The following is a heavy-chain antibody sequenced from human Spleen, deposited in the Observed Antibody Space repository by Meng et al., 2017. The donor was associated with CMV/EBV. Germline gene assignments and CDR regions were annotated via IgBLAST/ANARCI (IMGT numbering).Heavy chain of an antibody. CDR1: GFSFSSYG. CDR2: IRYDGSNK. J-gene: IGHJ6*02. CDR3: AKNSRTTVTTGDYYYGMDV. D-gene: IGHD4-17*01. V-gene: IGHV3-30*02. Sequence: GESLKISCAASGFSFSSYGMRWVRQAPGKGLEWVAFIRYDGSNKYYADSVKGRFTISRDNSKNTLYLQMSSLRAEDTAVYYCAKNSRTTVTTGDYYYGMDVWGQGTTVTVSS.